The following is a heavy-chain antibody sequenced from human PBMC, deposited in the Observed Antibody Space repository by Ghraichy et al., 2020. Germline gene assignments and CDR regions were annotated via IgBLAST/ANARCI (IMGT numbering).Heavy chain of an antibody. V-gene: IGHV2-5*01. CDR3: AHTSGWLHDY. D-gene: IGHD6-19*01. Sequence: SGPTLVKPTQTLTLTCTFSGFSLSTTAVGVGWVRQPPGKALEWLALIYWNDDNHYRPSLNSRLTVTKDTSKNQVVLTMTNMDPVDTATYYCAHTSGWLHDYWGQGTVVTVS. CDR2: IYWNDDN. J-gene: IGHJ4*02. CDR1: GFSLSTTAVG.